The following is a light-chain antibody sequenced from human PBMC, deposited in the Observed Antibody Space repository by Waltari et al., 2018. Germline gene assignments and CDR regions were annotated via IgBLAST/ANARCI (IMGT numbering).Light chain of an antibody. CDR2: QDS. Sequence: SYELTQPPSVSVSPGQTASITCSGDKLGDTYACWYQQKPGQSPVLVTYQDSKRPSGFPGRFSGSNSGNKATLTISGTQAMDEADYYCQAWDSSTAGVFGGGTKLTVL. V-gene: IGLV3-1*01. J-gene: IGLJ2*01. CDR1: KLGDTY. CDR3: QAWDSSTAGV.